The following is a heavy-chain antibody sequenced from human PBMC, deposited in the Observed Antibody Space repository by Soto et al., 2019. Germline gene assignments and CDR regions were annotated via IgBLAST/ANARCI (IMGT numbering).Heavy chain of an antibody. CDR2: IIPIFGTA. J-gene: IGHJ6*02. CDR1: GGTFSSYA. CDR3: ARGLIRDIVVVPAAIGYGMDG. Sequence: SVKVSCKASGGTFSSYAISWVRQAPGQGLEWVGGIIPIFGTANYAQKFQGRVTITADESTSTAYMELSSLRSEDTAVYYCARGLIRDIVVVPAAIGYGMDGWGQGTTVTVTS. D-gene: IGHD2-2*01. V-gene: IGHV1-69*13.